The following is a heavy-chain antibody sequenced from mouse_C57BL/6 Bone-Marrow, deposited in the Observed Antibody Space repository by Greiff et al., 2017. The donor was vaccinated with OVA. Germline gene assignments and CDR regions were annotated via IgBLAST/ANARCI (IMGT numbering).Heavy chain of an antibody. V-gene: IGHV1-81*01. Sequence: VQLQQSGAELARPGASVTLSCKASGYTFTSYGLSWVKQRTGPGLEWIGELYPRSGNTYYHQQFKGKATLTAAKSSSPPFLAFRRLTSEDTAVYFCAPIYYYGSSLADWGQGTLVTVSA. CDR1: GYTFTSYG. CDR3: APIYYYGSSLAD. D-gene: IGHD1-1*01. CDR2: LYPRSGNT. J-gene: IGHJ3*01.